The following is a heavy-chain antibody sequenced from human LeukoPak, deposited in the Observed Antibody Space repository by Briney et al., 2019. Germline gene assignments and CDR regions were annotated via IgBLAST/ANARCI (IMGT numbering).Heavy chain of an antibody. CDR3: ARESPDRPGFDY. CDR1: GVTVNSNY. J-gene: IGHJ4*02. CDR2: IYSGGSGVTT. V-gene: IGHV3-53*01. D-gene: IGHD6-6*01. Sequence: GGSLRLSCEASGVTVNSNYMNWGRQAPGQGLEWVSVIYSGGSGVTTYYADSVKGRFAISRDSSKNTLYLQMNSLRAEDTAVYYCARESPDRPGFDYWGQGTLVTVSS.